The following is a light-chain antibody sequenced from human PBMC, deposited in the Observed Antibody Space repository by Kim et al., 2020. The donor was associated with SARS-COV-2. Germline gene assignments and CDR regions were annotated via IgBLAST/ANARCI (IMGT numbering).Light chain of an antibody. Sequence: GQSITITCFGTSSDIGGYNSVSWYQKHPGKVPKLMIYDVTNRPSGVSNRFSGSKSGNTASLTISGLQAEDEADYYCSSYTTSNTLVFGAGTKLTVL. CDR3: SSYTTSNTLV. CDR2: DVT. V-gene: IGLV2-14*03. J-gene: IGLJ3*02. CDR1: SSDIGGYNS.